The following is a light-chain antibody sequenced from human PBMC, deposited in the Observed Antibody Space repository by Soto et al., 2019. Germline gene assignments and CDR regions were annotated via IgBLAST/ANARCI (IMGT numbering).Light chain of an antibody. CDR2: DAS. CDR1: QRISRW. CDR3: QQYNIYSWT. J-gene: IGKJ1*01. Sequence: DIQMTQSPSPLSASVGDRVTITCRPSQRISRWLAWNKQKPGKAPKVLIYDASRLQSGVPSRFSGSVSGTEFNLTISSLQPDDLGTYYCQQYNIYSWTFGQGTKVQFK. V-gene: IGKV1-5*01.